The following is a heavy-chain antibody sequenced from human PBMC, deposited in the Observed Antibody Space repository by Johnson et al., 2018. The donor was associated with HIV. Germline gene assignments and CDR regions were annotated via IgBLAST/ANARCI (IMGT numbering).Heavy chain of an antibody. CDR2: INWNGGST. CDR1: GFTFDAYG. CDR3: ARRMKAVAHHDAFDI. J-gene: IGHJ3*02. V-gene: IGHV3-20*04. Sequence: VQLVESGGGVVRPGGSLRLSCAASGFTFDAYGMSWVRQAPGKGLEWVSGINWNGGSTGYGDSVRGRFTISRDNSKNTLYLQMNGLRIESTAIYYCARRMKAVAHHDAFDIWGQGTMVTVSS. D-gene: IGHD6-19*01.